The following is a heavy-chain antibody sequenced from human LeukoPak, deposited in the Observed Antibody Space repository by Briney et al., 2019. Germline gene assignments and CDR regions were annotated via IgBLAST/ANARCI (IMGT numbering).Heavy chain of an antibody. Sequence: SVKVSCKASGGTFSSYAISWVRQAPGQGLEWMGRIIPILGIANYARKFQGRVTITADKSTSTAYMELSSLRSEDTAVYYCARAGGTCSGGSCYSAFDIWGQGTMVTVSS. D-gene: IGHD2-15*01. V-gene: IGHV1-69*04. CDR1: GGTFSSYA. J-gene: IGHJ3*02. CDR2: IIPILGIA. CDR3: ARAGGTCSGGSCYSAFDI.